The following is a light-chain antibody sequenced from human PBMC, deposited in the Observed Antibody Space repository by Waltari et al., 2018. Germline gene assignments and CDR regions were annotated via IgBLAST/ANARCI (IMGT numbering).Light chain of an antibody. CDR2: VNSDGSQ. V-gene: IGLV4-69*01. CDR3: QSGGHGTWV. Sequence: QLVLTQSPSASASLGASVKLTCTLSSGHSSNVVAWLQQQPEKGPRYLMKVNSDGSQSQGDEIPDRFSGTSSGAERYLTISNLQSEDEADYYCQSGGHGTWVFGGGTKLTVL. J-gene: IGLJ3*02. CDR1: SGHSSNV.